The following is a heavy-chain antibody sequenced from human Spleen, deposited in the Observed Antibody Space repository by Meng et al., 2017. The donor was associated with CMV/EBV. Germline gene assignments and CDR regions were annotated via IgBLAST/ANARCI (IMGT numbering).Heavy chain of an antibody. J-gene: IGHJ5*02. D-gene: IGHD2-2*02. Sequence: ASVKVSCKASGYTFTSYGISWLRQAPGQGLEWMGWISAYNANTNYAQKFQDRVTMTTDRSTSTAYMVLRSLRSDDTAVYYCARSRYQLLYPGFRWFDPWGQGTLVTVSS. CDR3: ARSRYQLLYPGFRWFDP. CDR2: ISAYNANT. V-gene: IGHV1-18*01. CDR1: GYTFTSYG.